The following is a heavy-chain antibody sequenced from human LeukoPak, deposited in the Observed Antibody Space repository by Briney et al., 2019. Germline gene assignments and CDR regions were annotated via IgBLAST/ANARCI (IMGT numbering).Heavy chain of an antibody. Sequence: GGSLRLSCAASGFTFSSYWMSWVRQAPGKGLEWVSSISSSSSYIYYADSVKGRFTISRDNAKNSLYLQMNSLRAEDTAVYYCARTPSAAAGPTGSWGQGTLVTVSS. V-gene: IGHV3-21*01. CDR2: ISSSSSYI. CDR1: GFTFSSYW. D-gene: IGHD6-13*01. J-gene: IGHJ4*02. CDR3: ARTPSAAAGPTGS.